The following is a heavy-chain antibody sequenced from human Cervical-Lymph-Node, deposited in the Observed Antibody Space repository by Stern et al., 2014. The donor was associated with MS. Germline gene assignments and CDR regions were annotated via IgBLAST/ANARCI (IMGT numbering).Heavy chain of an antibody. CDR3: VRERSSRGFDY. D-gene: IGHD5/OR15-5a*01. CDR2: ISYDGNTK. J-gene: IGHJ4*02. V-gene: IGHV3-30-3*01. Sequence: VQLVASGGGVVQPGRSLRVSCATAGFTFTSYAMNWVRQAPGKGLEWVSVISYDGNTKYSADSVKGRFTIARDNSKNTLYLQMSSLRAEDTAVYYCVRERSSRGFDYWGQGSLVTVSS. CDR1: GFTFTSYA.